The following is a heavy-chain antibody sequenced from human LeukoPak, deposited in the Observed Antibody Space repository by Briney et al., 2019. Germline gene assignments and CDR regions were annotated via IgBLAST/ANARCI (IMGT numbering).Heavy chain of an antibody. Sequence: GGSLRLSCAASGFTLSSHAMTWVRQAPGKGLEWVSGIAYSGDSTYYAGSVKGRFTNSRDNSRNTLYLQMNSLRAEDTTVYYCAKDKLPTAMFSYVYWGQGTLVTVSS. J-gene: IGHJ4*02. CDR3: AKDKLPTAMFSYVY. CDR2: IAYSGDST. CDR1: GFTLSSHA. V-gene: IGHV3-23*01. D-gene: IGHD2-2*01.